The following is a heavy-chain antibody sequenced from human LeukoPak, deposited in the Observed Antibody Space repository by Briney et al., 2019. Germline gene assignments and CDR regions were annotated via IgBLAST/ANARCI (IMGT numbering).Heavy chain of an antibody. CDR3: ARFTFGYCSGGSCYSSFWFDP. CDR1: GYTFTGYY. Sequence: GASVKVSCKASGYTFTGYYMHWVRQAPGQGLEWMGWINPNSGGTNYAQKFQGWVTMTRDTSISTAYMELSRLRSDDTAVYYCARFTFGYCSGGSCYSSFWFDPWGQGTLVTVSS. CDR2: INPNSGGT. J-gene: IGHJ5*02. D-gene: IGHD2-15*01. V-gene: IGHV1-2*04.